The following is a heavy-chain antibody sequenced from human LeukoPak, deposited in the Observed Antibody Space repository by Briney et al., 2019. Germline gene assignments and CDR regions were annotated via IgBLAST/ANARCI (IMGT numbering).Heavy chain of an antibody. CDR1: GFTVSSNY. V-gene: IGHV3-53*01. D-gene: IGHD2-8*01. J-gene: IGHJ4*02. CDR3: ASGVSAALDH. Sequence: PGRSLRLSCAASGFTVSSNYMNWVRQAPGKGLEWVSVIYSSGSTYYSDSVKGRFSISRDNSKNTLYLQMNSLRAEDTAVYYCASGVSAALDHWGQGTLVTVSS. CDR2: IYSSGST.